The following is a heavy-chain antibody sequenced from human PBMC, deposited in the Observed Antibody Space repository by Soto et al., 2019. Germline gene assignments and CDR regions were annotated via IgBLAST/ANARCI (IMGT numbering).Heavy chain of an antibody. J-gene: IGHJ5*02. V-gene: IGHV4-30-4*01. CDR3: ARDGIQLWLAGPERFDP. Sequence: LSLTCTVSGGSISSGNYYWIWIRQSPGKGLEWIGYIYSTGSSYYNPSLRSRVSMSVDTSKNQFSLNLSSVTAADTAVYFCARDGIQLWLAGPERFDPFGQATLVTFCS. CDR2: IYSTGSS. CDR1: GGSISSGNYY. D-gene: IGHD5-18*01.